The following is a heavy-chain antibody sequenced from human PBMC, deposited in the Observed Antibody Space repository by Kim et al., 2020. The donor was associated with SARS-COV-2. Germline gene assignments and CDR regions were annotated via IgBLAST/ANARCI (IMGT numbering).Heavy chain of an antibody. V-gene: IGHV3-21*06. CDR2: ISSSGTYR. J-gene: IGHJ6*02. CDR1: GFTFSSYN. CDR3: ARGGFYDFWNGYYTGINYDYRLDV. Sequence: GGSLRLSCAVSGFTFSSYNMNWVRQAPGKGLEWVSSISSSGTYRHYADSVKDRFTISRDNANNSLYLQMNNLKVEDTAIYYCARGGFYDFWNGYYTGINYDYRLDVWGQGTTVTVSS. D-gene: IGHD3-3*01.